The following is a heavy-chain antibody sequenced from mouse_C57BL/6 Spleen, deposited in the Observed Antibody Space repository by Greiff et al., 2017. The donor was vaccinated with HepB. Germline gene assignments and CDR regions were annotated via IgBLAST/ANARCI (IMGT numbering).Heavy chain of an antibody. V-gene: IGHV1-69*01. J-gene: IGHJ3*01. D-gene: IGHD2-3*01. CDR2: IDPSDSYT. CDR3: ARGDGYWFAY. Sequence: QLQQSGAELVMPGASVKLSCKASGYTFTSYWMHWVKQRPGQGLEWIGEIDPSDSYTNYNQKFKGKSTLTVAKSSSTAYMQLSSLTSEDSAVYYCARGDGYWFAYWGQGTLVTVSA. CDR1: GYTFTSYW.